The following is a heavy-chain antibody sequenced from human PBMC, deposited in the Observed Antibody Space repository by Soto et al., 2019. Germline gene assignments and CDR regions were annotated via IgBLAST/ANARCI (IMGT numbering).Heavy chain of an antibody. Sequence: GGSLRLSCAASGFTFTNFAMNWVRQAPGKGLEWVSVISGTGDTTYNADSVKGRFTISRDNSMNTAFLQMNSLRAEDTALYYCAKGYCSSTSCSFDYWGQGTLVTVSS. J-gene: IGHJ4*02. V-gene: IGHV3-23*01. D-gene: IGHD2-2*01. CDR1: GFTFTNFA. CDR3: AKGYCSSTSCSFDY. CDR2: ISGTGDTT.